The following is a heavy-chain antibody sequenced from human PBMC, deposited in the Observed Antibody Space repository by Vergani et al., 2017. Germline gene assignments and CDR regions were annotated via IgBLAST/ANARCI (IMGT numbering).Heavy chain of an antibody. Sequence: EVQLVESGGGLVQPGGSLRLSCAASGFTFSSYAMSWVRQAPGKGLEWVPAISGRRGSTYYADSVKGRFPISRDNSKTTLYLQMNSLRAEDTAVYYCARHTAVRGVTDYYYGMDVWGQGTTVTVSS. CDR2: ISGRRGST. V-gene: IGHV3-23*04. J-gene: IGHJ6*02. CDR1: GFTFSSYA. CDR3: ARHTAVRGVTDYYYGMDV. D-gene: IGHD3-10*01.